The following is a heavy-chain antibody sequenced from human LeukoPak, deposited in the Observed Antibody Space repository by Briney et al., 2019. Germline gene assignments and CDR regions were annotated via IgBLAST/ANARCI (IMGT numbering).Heavy chain of an antibody. CDR3: ARHDIVVVPAAVNWFDP. CDR2: FYHSGST. J-gene: IGHJ5*02. D-gene: IGHD2-2*01. V-gene: IGHV4-38-2*01. Sequence: PSETLSLTCAVSGYSISSGYYWGWIRQPPGKGLEWIGSFYHSGSTYYNPSLKSRVTISVDTSKNQYSLKLSSVTAADTAVYYCARHDIVVVPAAVNWFDPWGQGTLVTVSS. CDR1: GYSISSGYY.